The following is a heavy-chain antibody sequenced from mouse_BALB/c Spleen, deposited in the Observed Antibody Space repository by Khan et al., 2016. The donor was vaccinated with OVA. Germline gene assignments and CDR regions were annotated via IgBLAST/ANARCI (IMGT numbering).Heavy chain of an antibody. D-gene: IGHD2-4*01. J-gene: IGHJ3*01. CDR2: IWRGGIT. Sequence: VQLQESGPGLAQPSESLSITCTVSGFSLTDYGVHWVRQSPGKGLEWLGMIWRGGITDYNAAFISRLSISKDNSESQVFFKKNSLQANDTAIYYCARNYDDDEGLAYRDQGNVVTVA. V-gene: IGHV2-2*02. CDR1: GFSLTDYG. CDR3: ARNYDDDEGLAY.